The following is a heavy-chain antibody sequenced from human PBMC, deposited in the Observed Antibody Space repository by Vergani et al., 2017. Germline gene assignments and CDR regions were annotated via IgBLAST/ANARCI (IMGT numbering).Heavy chain of an antibody. D-gene: IGHD2-2*01. CDR1: GGTFSSYA. J-gene: IGHJ6*02. Sequence: QVQLVQSGAEVKKPGSSVKVSCKASGGTFSSYAISWVRQAPGQGLEWMGGIIPIFGIANYAQKFQGRVTITANKSTSTAYMELSSLRSEDTAVDYCARDKVNQLPYGMDVWGQGTTVTVSS. V-gene: IGHV1-69*17. CDR2: IIPIFGIA. CDR3: ARDKVNQLPYGMDV.